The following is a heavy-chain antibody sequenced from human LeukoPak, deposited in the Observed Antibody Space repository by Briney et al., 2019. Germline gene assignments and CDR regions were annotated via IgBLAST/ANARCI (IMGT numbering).Heavy chain of an antibody. CDR1: GGTFSSYA. CDR2: IIPIFGTA. Sequence: ASVKVSCKASGGTFSSYAISWVRQAPGQGLEWMGGIIPIFGTANYAQKFQGRVTITADESTSTAYMELSSLRSEDTAVYYCARAGLTILGVVTGSFDYWGPGTLVTVSS. V-gene: IGHV1-69*13. D-gene: IGHD3-3*01. J-gene: IGHJ4*02. CDR3: ARAGLTILGVVTGSFDY.